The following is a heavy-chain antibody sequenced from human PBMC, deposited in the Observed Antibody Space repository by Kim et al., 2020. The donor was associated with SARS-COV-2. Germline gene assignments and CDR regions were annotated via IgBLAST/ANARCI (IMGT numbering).Heavy chain of an antibody. J-gene: IGHJ5*02. CDR1: GGSFSGYY. CDR2: INHSGST. Sequence: SETLSLTCAVYGGSFSGYYWSWIRQPPGKGLEWIGEINHSGSTNYNPSLKSRVTISVDTSKNQFSLKLSSVTAADTAVYYCAREVTAAAGTPGNWFDPWGQGTLVTVSS. D-gene: IGHD6-13*01. CDR3: AREVTAAAGTPGNWFDP. V-gene: IGHV4-34*01.